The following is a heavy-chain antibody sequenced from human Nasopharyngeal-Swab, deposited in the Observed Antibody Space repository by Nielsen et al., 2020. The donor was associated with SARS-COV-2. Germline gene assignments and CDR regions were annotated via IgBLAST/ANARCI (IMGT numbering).Heavy chain of an antibody. CDR3: ATHESGDFHYNWFDP. V-gene: IGHV5-10-1*01. J-gene: IGHJ5*02. CDR1: GYSFTKYW. D-gene: IGHD4-17*01. Sequence: GESLKISCKSSGYSFTKYWISWVRQVPGKGLEWMGRFDPSDSYSHYNPSFQGHVTFSADKSISTAYLQWSSLEASDTAMYYCATHESGDFHYNWFDPWGQGTLVTVSS. CDR2: FDPSDSYS.